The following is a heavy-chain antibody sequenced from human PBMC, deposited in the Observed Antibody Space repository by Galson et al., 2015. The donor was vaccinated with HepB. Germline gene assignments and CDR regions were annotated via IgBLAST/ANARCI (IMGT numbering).Heavy chain of an antibody. D-gene: IGHD3-22*01. CDR2: ISGGAGSP. CDR3: ARNHYDSGSRTYGMDV. CDR1: GFTISNYA. J-gene: IGHJ6*02. V-gene: IGHV3-23*01. Sequence: SLRLSRAASGFTISNYAMTWVRQAPGKGLEWILVISGGAGSPYYADSVRGRFTISRDSSKDTLYLQMNSLRADDTAIYYCARNHYDSGSRTYGMDVWGQGTTVTVSS.